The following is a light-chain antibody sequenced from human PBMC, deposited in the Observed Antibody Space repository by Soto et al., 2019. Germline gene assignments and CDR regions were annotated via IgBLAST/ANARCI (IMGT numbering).Light chain of an antibody. CDR2: TLS. Sequence: IVLTQTPLPLPATPGEPASISCRSSQSPLEDEEGETILDWYLQKTGQSPQLLIYTLSYRASGVPDRFSASGSGTEFTLKISRVEAEDVGVYYCMQRLKFPLTFGGGTKVEIK. CDR3: MQRLKFPLT. V-gene: IGKV2-40*01. CDR1: QSPLEDEEGETI. J-gene: IGKJ4*01.